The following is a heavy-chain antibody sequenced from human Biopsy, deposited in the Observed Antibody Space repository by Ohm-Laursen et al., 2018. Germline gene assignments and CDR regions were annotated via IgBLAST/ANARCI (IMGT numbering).Heavy chain of an antibody. CDR2: INHSGRT. Sequence: SHTLSLICAVYGEFFNGYYRSWIRQTPGKGLEWVGEINHSGRTNYTPSLKSRVTISVDTSKNQFSLKVRYVTAADTAVYYRVRGVDYYDPYRYYALDVWGQGTTVTVSS. V-gene: IGHV4-34*01. J-gene: IGHJ6*02. D-gene: IGHD3-22*01. CDR3: VRGVDYYDPYRYYALDV. CDR1: GEFFNGYY.